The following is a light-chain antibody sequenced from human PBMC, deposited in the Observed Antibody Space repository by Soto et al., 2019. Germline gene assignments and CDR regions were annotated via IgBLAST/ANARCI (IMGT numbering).Light chain of an antibody. CDR1: QSISNY. Sequence: DIQMTQSPSSLSASVGDRVTITCRASQSISNYLNWYQQKPGKAPKLLIYAASTMQSGVPSRFSRSRSETDFTLTISSLQPDDSATYSCQQSFSPLWTFGQGTKVEV. J-gene: IGKJ1*01. CDR3: QQSFSPLWT. CDR2: AAS. V-gene: IGKV1-39*01.